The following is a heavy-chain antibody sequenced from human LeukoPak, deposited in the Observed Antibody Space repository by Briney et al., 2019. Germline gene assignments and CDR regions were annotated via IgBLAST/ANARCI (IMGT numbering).Heavy chain of an antibody. D-gene: IGHD4-17*01. CDR3: ARGGDYGDNWFVP. Sequence: SETLSLTCTVSGGFISSYYWSWIRQPPGKGLEWIGYIYYSGSTNYNPSLKSRVTISVDTSKNQFSLKLSSVTAADTAVYYCARGGDYGDNWFVPWGQGTLVTVSS. V-gene: IGHV4-59*01. J-gene: IGHJ5*02. CDR1: GGFISSYY. CDR2: IYYSGST.